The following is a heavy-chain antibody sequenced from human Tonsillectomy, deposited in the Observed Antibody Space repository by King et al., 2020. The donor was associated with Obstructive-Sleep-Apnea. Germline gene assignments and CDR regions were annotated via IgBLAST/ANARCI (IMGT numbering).Heavy chain of an antibody. V-gene: IGHV3-33*06. Sequence: VQLVESGGGVVQPGRSLSLSCAASGFTFSSYGMHWVRQAPGKGLEWVAVIWYDGSNKYYADSVKGRFTISRDNSKNTLYLQMNSLRAEDTAVYYCAKGYDFWSYFDYWGQGTLVTVSS. CDR1: GFTFSSYG. D-gene: IGHD3-3*01. CDR3: AKGYDFWSYFDY. CDR2: IWYDGSNK. J-gene: IGHJ4*02.